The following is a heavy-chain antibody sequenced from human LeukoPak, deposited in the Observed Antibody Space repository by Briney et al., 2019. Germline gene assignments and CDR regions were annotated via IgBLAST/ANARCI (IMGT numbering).Heavy chain of an antibody. CDR3: ARQSGYSHAFDI. J-gene: IGHJ3*02. CDR2: ISGSGGST. D-gene: IGHD3-22*01. V-gene: IGHV3-23*01. CDR1: GFTFSSYG. Sequence: GGTLRLSCAASGFTFSSYGMSWVRQAPGKGLEWVSAISGSGGSTYYADSVKGRFTISRDNSKNTLYLQMNSLRTEDTAVYYCARQSGYSHAFDIWGQGTMVTVSS.